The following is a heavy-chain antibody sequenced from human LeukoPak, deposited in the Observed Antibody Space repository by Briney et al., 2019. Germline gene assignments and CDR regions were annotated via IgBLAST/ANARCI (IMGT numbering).Heavy chain of an antibody. CDR2: ISGSGGST. CDR1: GFSFSSFA. Sequence: GGSLRLSCQASGFSFSSFAMHWVRKAPGKGLEWVSAISGSGGSTYYADSVEGRFTISRDNSKNTLYLQMNSLRAEDTAVYYCAKEDIVVVPAAMDYWGQGTLVTVSS. D-gene: IGHD2-2*01. J-gene: IGHJ4*02. CDR3: AKEDIVVVPAAMDY. V-gene: IGHV3-23*01.